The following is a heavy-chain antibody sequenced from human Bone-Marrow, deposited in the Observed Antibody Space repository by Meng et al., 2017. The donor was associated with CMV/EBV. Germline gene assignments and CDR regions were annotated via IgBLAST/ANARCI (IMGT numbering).Heavy chain of an antibody. V-gene: IGHV1-18*01. Sequence: ASVKVSCKTSGGTFRNYAISWVRQAPGQGLEWMGWISAYNGNTNYAQKLQGRVTMTTDTSTSTAYMELRSLRSDDTAVYYCARGSSYGGNSVPDYWGQGTLVTVSS. CDR2: ISAYNGNT. D-gene: IGHD4-23*01. CDR1: GGTFRNYA. J-gene: IGHJ4*02. CDR3: ARGSSYGGNSVPDY.